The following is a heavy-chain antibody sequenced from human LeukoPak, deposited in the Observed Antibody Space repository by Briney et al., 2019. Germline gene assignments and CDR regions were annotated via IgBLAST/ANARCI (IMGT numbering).Heavy chain of an antibody. V-gene: IGHV3-48*03. CDR2: ISSSGSTI. D-gene: IGHD3-22*01. CDR3: AKDALRITMIVVVITNYFDY. CDR1: GFTFSSYE. Sequence: GGSLRLSCAASGFTFSSYEMNWVRQAPGKGLEWVSYISSSGSTIYYADSVKGRFTISRDNSKNTLYLQMNSLRAEDTAVYYCAKDALRITMIVVVITNYFDYWGQGTLITVSS. J-gene: IGHJ4*02.